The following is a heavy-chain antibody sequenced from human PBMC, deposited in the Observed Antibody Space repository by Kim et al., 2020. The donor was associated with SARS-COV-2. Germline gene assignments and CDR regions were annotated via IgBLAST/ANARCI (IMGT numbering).Heavy chain of an antibody. J-gene: IGHJ4*02. D-gene: IGHD3-9*01. CDR2: ISSSSSYI. CDR3: ARDPALVILTGYYFDY. CDR1: GFTFSSYS. V-gene: IGHV3-21*01. Sequence: GGSLRLSCAASGFTFSSYSMNWVRQAPGKGLEWVSSISSSSSYIYYADSVKGRFTISRDNAKNSLYLQMNSLRAEDTAVYYCARDPALVILTGYYFDYWGQGTLVTVSS.